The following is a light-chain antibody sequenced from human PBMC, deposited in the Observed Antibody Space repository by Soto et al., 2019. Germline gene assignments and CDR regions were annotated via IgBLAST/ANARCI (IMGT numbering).Light chain of an antibody. J-gene: IGLJ3*02. V-gene: IGLV2-8*01. CDR3: SSHAGIINVV. Sequence: QSVLTQPPSASGSPGQSVTISCTETSSDVGGYNSVSWYQQHPGKAPKLMIYEVTKRPSGVPDRFSGSKSGNTASLTVSGLLAEDEADYYCSSHAGIINVVFGGGTKLTVL. CDR1: SSDVGGYNS. CDR2: EVT.